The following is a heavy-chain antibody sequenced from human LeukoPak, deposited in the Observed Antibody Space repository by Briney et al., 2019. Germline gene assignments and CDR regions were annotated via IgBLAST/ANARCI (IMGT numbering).Heavy chain of an antibody. CDR3: ARSNWGSGLLYEYFDY. Sequence: GGSLRLSCAASGFTFSSFNMNWVRQAPGKGLEWVSSISRDSGYIYYADSMKGRFTISRDDAKNSLYLQMNSLRADDTAVYYCARSNWGSGLLYEYFDYWGQGTLVTVSS. CDR2: ISRDSGYI. V-gene: IGHV3-21*01. D-gene: IGHD7-27*01. J-gene: IGHJ4*02. CDR1: GFTFSSFN.